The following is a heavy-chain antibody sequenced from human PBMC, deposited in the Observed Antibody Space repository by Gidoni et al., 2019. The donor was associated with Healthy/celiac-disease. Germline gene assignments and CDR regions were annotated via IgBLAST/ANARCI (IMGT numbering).Heavy chain of an antibody. CDR1: GFTFSSYS. CDR2: ISSSSIYI. Sequence: EVPLVESGGGMDKPGGSLRLSCAASGFTFSSYSLNWVRQAPGKGLEWVSSISSSSIYIYYADSVKGRFTISRDNSKNSLYLQMNSLRAEDTAVYYCARAAPPPSAFDIWGQGTMVTVSS. V-gene: IGHV3-21*01. J-gene: IGHJ3*02. CDR3: ARAAPPPSAFDI.